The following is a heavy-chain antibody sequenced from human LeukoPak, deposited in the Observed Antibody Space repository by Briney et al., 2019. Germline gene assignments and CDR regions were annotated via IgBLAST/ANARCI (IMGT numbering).Heavy chain of an antibody. Sequence: SETLSLTCTVSGGSISSSSFYWGWIRQPPGKGLEWIGSIYYSGSTYYNPSLKSRVTISVDTSKNQFSLKLSSVTAADTAVYYCARRKVVVDYWGQGTLVTVSS. D-gene: IGHD3-22*01. CDR3: ARRKVVVDY. CDR2: IYYSGST. J-gene: IGHJ4*02. CDR1: GGSISSSSFY. V-gene: IGHV4-39*01.